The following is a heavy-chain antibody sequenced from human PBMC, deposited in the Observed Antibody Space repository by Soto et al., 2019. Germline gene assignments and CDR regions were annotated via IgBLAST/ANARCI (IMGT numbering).Heavy chain of an antibody. CDR2: IRGKIDGGTT. D-gene: IGHD6-13*01. V-gene: IGHV3-15*07. J-gene: IGHJ4*02. CDR1: GFSFSTAW. CDR3: TTEKYGSSWWVY. Sequence: DVQLEESGGGLVKPGGSLTLSCAASGFSFSTAWMNWVRQAPGKGLEWVGRIRGKIDGGTTDYAAPVKGRFIISRDDSKNMLYLQINSLKTEDTAVYYCTTEKYGSSWWVYWGQGTLVTVSS.